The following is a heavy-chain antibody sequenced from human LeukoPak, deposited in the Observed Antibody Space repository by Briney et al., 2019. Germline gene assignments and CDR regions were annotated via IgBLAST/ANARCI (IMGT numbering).Heavy chain of an antibody. Sequence: PGGSLRLSCAASGFTFSSYAMSWVRQAPGKGLEWVSAISGSGGTTYYADSVEGRFTISRDNSKNTLSLQMNSLRAEDTAVYYCARDQTPMVILGYWGQGTLVTVSS. CDR3: ARDQTPMVILGY. V-gene: IGHV3-23*01. D-gene: IGHD5-18*01. CDR1: GFTFSSYA. CDR2: ISGSGGTT. J-gene: IGHJ4*02.